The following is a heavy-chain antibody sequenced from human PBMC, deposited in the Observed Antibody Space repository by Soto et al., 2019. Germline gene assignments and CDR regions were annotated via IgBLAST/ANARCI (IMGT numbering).Heavy chain of an antibody. CDR1: GFTFSSYG. Sequence: QVQLVESGGGVVQPGRSLRLSCAASGFTFSSYGMHWVRQAPGKGLEWVAVIWYDGSNKYYADSVKGRFTISRDNSKYTLELQMKSLRAEDTAVYYCARDRKAVYYCGMDVWGQGTTVTVSS. CDR3: ARDRKAVYYCGMDV. J-gene: IGHJ6*02. V-gene: IGHV3-33*01. CDR2: IWYDGSNK.